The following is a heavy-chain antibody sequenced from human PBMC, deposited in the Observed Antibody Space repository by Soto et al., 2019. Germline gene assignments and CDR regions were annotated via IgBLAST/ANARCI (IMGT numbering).Heavy chain of an antibody. Sequence: QLQLQESGSGLVKPSQTLSLTCAVSGGSISSGGYSWSWIRQPPGKGLEWIGYIYHSGSTYYNPSPNRRATISVDRATNQFSLKLSSVTAADTAVYYCARGMTTVTTIDYWGQGTLVTVSS. CDR2: IYHSGST. V-gene: IGHV4-30-2*01. CDR3: ARGMTTVTTIDY. D-gene: IGHD4-4*01. J-gene: IGHJ4*02. CDR1: GGSISSGGYS.